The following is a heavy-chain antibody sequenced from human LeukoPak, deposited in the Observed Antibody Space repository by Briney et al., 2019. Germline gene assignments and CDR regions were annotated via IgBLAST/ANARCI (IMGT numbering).Heavy chain of an antibody. J-gene: IGHJ4*02. CDR2: ISSGSSYI. Sequence: GGSLRLSCAASGFTFSSYSMNWVRQAPGKGLEWVSSISSGSSYIYYADSVKGRFTISRDNAKNSLYLQMNSLRAEDTAVYYCARDMVRGVITDYWGQGTLVTVSS. CDR1: GFTFSSYS. V-gene: IGHV3-21*01. CDR3: ARDMVRGVITDY. D-gene: IGHD3-10*01.